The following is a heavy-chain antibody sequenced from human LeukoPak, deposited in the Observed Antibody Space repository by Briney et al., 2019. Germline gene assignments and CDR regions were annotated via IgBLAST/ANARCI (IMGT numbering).Heavy chain of an antibody. J-gene: IGHJ4*02. D-gene: IGHD1-26*01. CDR2: ISSSSSYI. CDR3: AKGVGATAIFDY. V-gene: IGHV3-21*01. CDR1: EFTFSSYA. Sequence: GGSLRLSCAASEFTFSSYAMNWVRQAPGKGLEWVSSISSSSSYIYYADSVKGRLTISRDNSKNTLYLRMNSLRAEDTAVYYCAKGVGATAIFDYWGQGTLVTVSS.